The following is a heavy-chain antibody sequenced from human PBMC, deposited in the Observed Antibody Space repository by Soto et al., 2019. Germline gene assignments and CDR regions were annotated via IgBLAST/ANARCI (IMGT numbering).Heavy chain of an antibody. Sequence: QVQLVESGGGVVQPGRSLRLSCAASGFTFSSYAMHWVRQAPGKGLEWVAVISYDGSNKYYADSVKGRFTISRDNSKNTXXLQMNSLRAEDTAVYYCATPLRSGYFSPYGDGMDVWGQGTTVTVSS. CDR2: ISYDGSNK. J-gene: IGHJ6*02. CDR1: GFTFSSYA. CDR3: ATPLRSGYFSPYGDGMDV. D-gene: IGHD3-3*01. V-gene: IGHV3-30-3*01.